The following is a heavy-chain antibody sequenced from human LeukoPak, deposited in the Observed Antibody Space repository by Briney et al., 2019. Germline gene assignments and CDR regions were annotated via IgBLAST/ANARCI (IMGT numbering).Heavy chain of an antibody. CDR3: ARLKTYYYDSSGYYSSSWAFDI. J-gene: IGHJ3*02. D-gene: IGHD3-22*01. V-gene: IGHV3-30*03. CDR2: ISYDGSNK. Sequence: PGRSLRLSCAASGFTFSSYGMHWVRQAPGKGLEWVAVISYDGSNKYYADSVKGRFTISRDNAKNSLYLQMNSLRAEDTAVCYCARLKTYYYDSSGYYSSSWAFDIWGQGTMVTVSS. CDR1: GFTFSSYG.